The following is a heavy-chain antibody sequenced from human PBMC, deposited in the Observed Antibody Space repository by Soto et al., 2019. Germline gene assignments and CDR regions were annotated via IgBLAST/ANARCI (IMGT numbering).Heavy chain of an antibody. V-gene: IGHV5-10-1*01. CDR1: GYSFTSYW. D-gene: IGHD2-21*02. J-gene: IGHJ6*02. Sequence: PGQPLKISCKGSGYSFTSYWISWVLQMPGKGLEWMGRIDPSDSYTNYSPSFQGHVTISADKSISTAYLQWSSLKASDTAMYYCATRADIVVVTAPQNYYGMDVWGQGTTVTVSS. CDR2: IDPSDSYT. CDR3: ATRADIVVVTAPQNYYGMDV.